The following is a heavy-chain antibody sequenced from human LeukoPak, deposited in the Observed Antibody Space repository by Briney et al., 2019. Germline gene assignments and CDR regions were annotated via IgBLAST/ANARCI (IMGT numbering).Heavy chain of an antibody. D-gene: IGHD6-19*01. CDR3: ARGSIAVADTGDY. J-gene: IGHJ4*02. CDR1: GFTFSDYY. Sequence: GGSLRLSCAASGFTFSDYYMSWIRQAPGKGLEGVSYISSSSSYTNYADSVKGRFTISRDNAKNSLYLQMNSLRAEDTAVYYCARGSIAVADTGDYWGQGTLVTVSS. CDR2: ISSSSSYT. V-gene: IGHV3-11*05.